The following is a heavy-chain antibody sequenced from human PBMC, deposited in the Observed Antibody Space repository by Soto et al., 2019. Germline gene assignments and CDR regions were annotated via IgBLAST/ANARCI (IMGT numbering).Heavy chain of an antibody. Sequence: SGPTLVNPTQTLTLTCSFSGFSLTISGVGVGWIRQPPGKALEWLAVIYWDDDKRYSPSLQRRLTITKDTSKNQVVLRMTNMDPVDTATYYCARILHGDYDYWGQGTLVTVSS. J-gene: IGHJ4*02. CDR3: ARILHGDYDY. CDR1: GFSLTISGVG. D-gene: IGHD4-17*01. CDR2: IYWDDDK. V-gene: IGHV2-5*02.